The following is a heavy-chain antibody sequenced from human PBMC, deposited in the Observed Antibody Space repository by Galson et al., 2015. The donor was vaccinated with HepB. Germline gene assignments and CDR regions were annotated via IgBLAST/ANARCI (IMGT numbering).Heavy chain of an antibody. CDR3: ARSILPDAFDI. CDR2: ISSSSSYI. D-gene: IGHD3-3*01. Sequence: SLRLSCAASGFTFSSYSMNWVRQAPGKGLEWVSSISSSSSYIYYADSVKGRFTISRDSAKNSLYLQMNSLRAEDTAVYYCARSILPDAFDIWGQGTMVTVSS. J-gene: IGHJ3*02. V-gene: IGHV3-21*01. CDR1: GFTFSSYS.